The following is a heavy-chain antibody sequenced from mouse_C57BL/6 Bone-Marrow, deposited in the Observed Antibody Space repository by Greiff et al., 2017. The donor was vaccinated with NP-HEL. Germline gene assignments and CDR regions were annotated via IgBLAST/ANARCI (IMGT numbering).Heavy chain of an antibody. Sequence: QVQLQQSGAELARPGASVKLSCKASGYTFTSYGISWVKQRTGQGLEWIGEIYPRSGNTYYNEKFKGKATLTADKSSSTAYMGLRSLTSEDSAVYFCARKIYYDYRWYFDVWGTGTTVTVSS. V-gene: IGHV1-81*01. J-gene: IGHJ1*03. D-gene: IGHD2-4*01. CDR2: IYPRSGNT. CDR1: GYTFTSYG. CDR3: ARKIYYDYRWYFDV.